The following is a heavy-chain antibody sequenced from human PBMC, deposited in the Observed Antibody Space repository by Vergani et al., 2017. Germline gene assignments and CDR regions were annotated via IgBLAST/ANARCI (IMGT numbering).Heavy chain of an antibody. D-gene: IGHD1-14*01. CDR2: INSDGSST. J-gene: IGHJ2*01. CDR3: ARDILSARGTRYFDL. Sequence: EVQLVESGGGLVQPGGSLRLSCAASGFTFSSYWMHWVRQAPGKGLVWVSRINSDGSSTSYADSVKGRFTISRDNAKNTLYLQMNSLRAEDTAVYYCARDILSARGTRYFDLWGRGTLVIVSS. CDR1: GFTFSSYW. V-gene: IGHV3-74*01.